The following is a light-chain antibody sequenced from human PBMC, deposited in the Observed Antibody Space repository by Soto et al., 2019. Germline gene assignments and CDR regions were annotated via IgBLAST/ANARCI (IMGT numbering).Light chain of an antibody. CDR1: QSVSSSY. Sequence: EIVLTQSPGTLSLSPGERATLSSRASQSVSSSYLAWYQQKPGQAPRLLIYGASSRATGIPDRFSGSGSGTDFTIKISRLEPEDFAVYYCQPYVSSPRTFGQGTKVEIK. V-gene: IGKV3-20*01. CDR2: GAS. J-gene: IGKJ1*01. CDR3: QPYVSSPRT.